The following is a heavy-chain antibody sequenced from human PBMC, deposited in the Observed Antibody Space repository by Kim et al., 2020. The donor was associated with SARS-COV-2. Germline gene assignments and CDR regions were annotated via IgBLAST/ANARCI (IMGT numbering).Heavy chain of an antibody. Sequence: GGSLRLSCAASGFTFSSYAMNWVRQAPGKGLEWVAVISYNGSNKYYADSVKGRFTISRDNSKNTLYLQMNSLRAEDTAVYYCARGFSYGVAVDIWGQGT. CDR1: GFTFSSYA. V-gene: IGHV3-30*04. J-gene: IGHJ3*02. CDR3: ARGFSYGVAVDI. CDR2: ISYNGSNK. D-gene: IGHD5-18*01.